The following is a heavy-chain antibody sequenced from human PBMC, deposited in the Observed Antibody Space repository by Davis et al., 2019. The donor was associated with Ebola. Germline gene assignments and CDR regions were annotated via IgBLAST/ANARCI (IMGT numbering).Heavy chain of an antibody. V-gene: IGHV1-46*03. J-gene: IGHJ3*02. CDR2: INPNDGRT. D-gene: IGHD5-12*01. CDR3: TTPGGQDSGYDVFDI. CDR1: RYTFTAYY. Sequence: ASVKVSCKASRYTFTAYYIHWVRQAPGQGLEWMGMINPNDGRTIYAQKFQGRVTVTRDTSTTTVYMDLSSLRSEDTALYYCTTPGGQDSGYDVFDIWGQGTNVTVSS.